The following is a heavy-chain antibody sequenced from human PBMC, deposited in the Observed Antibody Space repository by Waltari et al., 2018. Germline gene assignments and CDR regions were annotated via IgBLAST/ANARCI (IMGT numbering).Heavy chain of an antibody. CDR2: IYHSGST. CDR3: ARGGGTTVASQCFDY. V-gene: IGHV4-38-2*01. CDR1: GYSIRSGYY. Sequence: QVQLQESGPGLVKPSETLSLTCAVSGYSIRSGYYWGWIRQPLGKGLELIGSIYHSGSTYYNPALKSRVTISGDASKNQFSLKLSSVTAADTAVYYCARGGGTTVASQCFDYWGQGTLVTVSS. J-gene: IGHJ4*02. D-gene: IGHD4-17*01.